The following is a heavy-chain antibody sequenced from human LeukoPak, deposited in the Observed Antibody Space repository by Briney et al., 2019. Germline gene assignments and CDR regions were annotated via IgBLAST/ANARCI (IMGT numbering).Heavy chain of an antibody. V-gene: IGHV3-74*01. D-gene: IGHD3-22*01. CDR3: ARSYYYDSSGYDGDY. J-gene: IGHJ4*02. CDR2: IKSDGSTT. Sequence: GGSLRLSCAASGFSFSTYWMHWVRQAPGKGLVWVSRIKSDGSTTNYADSVKGRFLISRDNAKNTLYLQMNSLRAEDTAVYYCARSYYYDSSGYDGDYWGQGTLVTVSS. CDR1: GFSFSTYW.